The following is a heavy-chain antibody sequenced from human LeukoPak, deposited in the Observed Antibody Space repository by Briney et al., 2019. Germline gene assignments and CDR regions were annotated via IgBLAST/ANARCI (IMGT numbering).Heavy chain of an antibody. Sequence: SETLSLTCTVSGGSFSNYFWSWIRQPPGKGLEWIGYIYYSGSTTYNPSLKSRVTISVDTSKNQFSLKLSSVTAADTAVYYCARGWSSGWYRNDYWGQGTLVTVSS. CDR1: GGSFSNYF. V-gene: IGHV4-59*01. D-gene: IGHD6-19*01. CDR2: IYYSGST. J-gene: IGHJ4*02. CDR3: ARGWSSGWYRNDY.